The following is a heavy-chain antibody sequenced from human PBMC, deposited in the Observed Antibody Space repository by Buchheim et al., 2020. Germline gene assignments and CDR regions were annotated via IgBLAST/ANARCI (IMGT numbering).Heavy chain of an antibody. D-gene: IGHD3-10*01. CDR1: GGSFSGYY. Sequence: QVQLQQWGAGLLKPSETLSLTCAVYGGSFSGYYWSWIRQPPGKGLEWIGEINHSGSTNYNPSLKSRVTISVDTSKKQFSLKLSSVTAADTAVYYCARGPRGYYYYYMDVWGKGTT. CDR3: ARGPRGYYYYYMDV. J-gene: IGHJ6*03. V-gene: IGHV4-34*01. CDR2: INHSGST.